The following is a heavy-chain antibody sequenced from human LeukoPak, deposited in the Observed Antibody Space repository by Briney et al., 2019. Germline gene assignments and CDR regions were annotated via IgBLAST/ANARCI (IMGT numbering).Heavy chain of an antibody. V-gene: IGHV3-30-3*01. CDR2: ISYDGSIN. CDR1: GFTFNSYA. CDR3: ARDRRYCGGGSCYFDYFFDY. Sequence: PGGSLRLSCVGSGFTFNSYAVHWVRQAPGKGLEWVAVISYDGSINFYAASVKGRFTISRDNSKNTLYLQMNSLRSEDTALYFCARDRRYCGGGSCYFDYFFDYWGQGTLVTVSS. D-gene: IGHD2-15*01. J-gene: IGHJ4*02.